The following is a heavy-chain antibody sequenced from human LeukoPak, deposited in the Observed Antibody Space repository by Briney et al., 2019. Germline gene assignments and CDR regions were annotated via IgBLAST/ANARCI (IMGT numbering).Heavy chain of an antibody. CDR2: ISAYNGNT. D-gene: IGHD2-15*01. CDR3: ARDRYCSGGSCYSLLFDY. Sequence: ASVKVSCKASGYTFTSYGISWVRQAPGQGLEWMGWISAYNGNTNYAQKLQGRVTMTTDTSTSTAYMELRSLRSDDTAVYYCARDRYCSGGSCYSLLFDYWGQGTLVTVSS. J-gene: IGHJ4*02. CDR1: GYTFTSYG. V-gene: IGHV1-18*01.